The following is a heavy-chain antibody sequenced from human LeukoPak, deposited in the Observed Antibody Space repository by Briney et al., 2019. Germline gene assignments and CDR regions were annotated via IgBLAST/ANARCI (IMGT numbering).Heavy chain of an antibody. V-gene: IGHV4-59*08. CDR3: ARRGFTIYGMDV. CDR2: IYYSGTT. J-gene: IGHJ6*02. Sequence: SETLSLACTVSGGSIRSYYWSWIRHPPGKGLEWIGYIYYSGTTNYNPSLKSRVTISVDTSKNQFSLKLSSVTAADTAVYYCARRGFTIYGMDVWGQGTTVTVSS. CDR1: GGSIRSYY. D-gene: IGHD3-3*01.